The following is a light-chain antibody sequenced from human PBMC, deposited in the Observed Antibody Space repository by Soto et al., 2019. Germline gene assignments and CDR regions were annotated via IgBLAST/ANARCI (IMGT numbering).Light chain of an antibody. V-gene: IGKV1-5*03. CDR1: QSISAW. CDR3: QQYKA. CDR2: KAS. J-gene: IGKJ1*01. Sequence: DIQMTPSPSTLSASVGDRVSINCRASQSISAWLAWYQQKPGKTPRLLIYKASTLEIGVPSRFSGSGSGTEFTLTISNLQPDDFATYYCQQYKAFGQGTKVDIK.